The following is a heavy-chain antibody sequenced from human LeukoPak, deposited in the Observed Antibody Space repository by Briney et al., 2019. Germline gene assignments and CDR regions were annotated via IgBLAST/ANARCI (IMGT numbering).Heavy chain of an antibody. CDR3: ARVRGSAEFHYMDV. CDR2: IYHSGST. Sequence: SETLSLTCAVSGYSISSGYYWGWIRQPQGKGLNGIGSIYHSGSTYYNPSLKDRVTISVNTSKNQFSLKPTSEPAADPAVYFPARVRGSAEFHYMDVWGKGSTVTVSS. V-gene: IGHV4-38-2*01. D-gene: IGHD3-10*01. CDR1: GYSISSGYY. J-gene: IGHJ6*03.